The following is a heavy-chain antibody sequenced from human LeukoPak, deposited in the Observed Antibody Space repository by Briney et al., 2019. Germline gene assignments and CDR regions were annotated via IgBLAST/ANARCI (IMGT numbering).Heavy chain of an antibody. CDR1: GYSFSSDW. D-gene: IGHD2-15*01. V-gene: IGHV5-51*01. J-gene: IGHJ6*02. Sequence: GKSLKISCKASGYSFSSDWIAWVRQMPGKGQEWMGIIFPIDSETTYSPSFQGQVTISADKSISTAYLQWGSLKASDTAMYYCTRGCSGGSCSRDAMDVWGQGTMVTVSS. CDR2: IFPIDSET. CDR3: TRGCSGGSCSRDAMDV.